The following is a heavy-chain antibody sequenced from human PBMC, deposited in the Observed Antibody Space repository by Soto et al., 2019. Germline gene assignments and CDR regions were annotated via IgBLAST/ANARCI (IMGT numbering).Heavy chain of an antibody. V-gene: IGHV3-23*01. CDR1: GFTFSRHA. Sequence: EVQLLESGGGLVQPGGSLRLSCTDSGFTFSRHAMTWVRQAPGKGLEWVSGLSDSGGSIYYADSVKGRFTISRDNSINTLYLQMNTLRAEDTAIYYCAKVSSSWYAGFFDLWGQGTLVTVSS. CDR2: LSDSGGSI. CDR3: AKVSSSWYAGFFDL. J-gene: IGHJ4*02. D-gene: IGHD6-13*01.